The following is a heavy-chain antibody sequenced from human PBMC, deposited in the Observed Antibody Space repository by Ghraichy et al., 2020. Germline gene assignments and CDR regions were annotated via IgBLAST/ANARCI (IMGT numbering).Heavy chain of an antibody. CDR1: GGSFSGYY. J-gene: IGHJ4*02. D-gene: IGHD5-24*01. CDR3: ARGPPSGEMATIGGDY. CDR2: INHSGST. Sequence: SETLSLTCAVYGGSFSGYYWSWIRQPPGKGLEWIGEINHSGSTNYNPSLKSRVTISVDTSKNQFSLKLSSVTAADTAVYYCARGPPSGEMATIGGDYWGQGTLVTVSS. V-gene: IGHV4-34*01.